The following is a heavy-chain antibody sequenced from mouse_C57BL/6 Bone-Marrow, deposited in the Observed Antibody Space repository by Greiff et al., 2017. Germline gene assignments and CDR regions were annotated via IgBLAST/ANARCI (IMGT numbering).Heavy chain of an antibody. D-gene: IGHD1-3*01. Sequence: QVQLKQSGAELARPGASVKLSCKASGYTFTSYGISWVKQRTGQGLEWIGEIYPRSGNTYYNEKFKGKATLTADKSSSTAYMELRSLTSEDSAVYFCASRSSLRYWGQGTTLTVSS. CDR3: ASRSSLRY. CDR1: GYTFTSYG. CDR2: IYPRSGNT. J-gene: IGHJ2*01. V-gene: IGHV1-81*01.